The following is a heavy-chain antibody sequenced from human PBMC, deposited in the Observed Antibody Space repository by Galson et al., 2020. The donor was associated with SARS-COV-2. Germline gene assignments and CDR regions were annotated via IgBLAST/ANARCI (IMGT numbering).Heavy chain of an antibody. V-gene: IGHV1-69*13. Sequence: SVKVSCKASGGTFSSYAISWVRQAPGQGLEWMGGIIPIFGTANYAQKFQGRVTITADESTSTAYMELSSLRSEDTAVYYCARTASNYYYDSSGYYTDDYWGQGTLVTVSS. CDR2: IIPIFGTA. D-gene: IGHD3-22*01. CDR1: GGTFSSYA. J-gene: IGHJ4*02. CDR3: ARTASNYYYDSSGYYTDDY.